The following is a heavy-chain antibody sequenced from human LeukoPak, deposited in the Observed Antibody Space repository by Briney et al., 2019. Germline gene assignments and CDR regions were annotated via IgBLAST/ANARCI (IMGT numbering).Heavy chain of an antibody. J-gene: IGHJ4*02. CDR1: GGSISSYN. CDR2: IYYSGST. V-gene: IGHV4-39*07. Sequence: PSETLSLTCTVSGGSISSYNWGWIRQPPGKGLEWIGSIYYSGSTDYSPSLKSRVTISEDTSKNEFSLKLSSVTAADTAVYYCARVEYSGYDFEYWGQGTLVTVSS. CDR3: ARVEYSGYDFEY. D-gene: IGHD5-12*01.